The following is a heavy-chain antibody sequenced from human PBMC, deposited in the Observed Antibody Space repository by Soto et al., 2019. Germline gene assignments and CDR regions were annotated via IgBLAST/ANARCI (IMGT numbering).Heavy chain of an antibody. CDR1: GYTFTAYY. Sequence: GASVKASCRAPGYTFTAYYRHWVRQAPGQGLEWMGWINPNSGGTNYAQKFQGWVTMTRDTSISTAYMELSRLRSDDTAVYYCARDEGYYYGMDVWGQGTTVTVSS. CDR2: INPNSGGT. J-gene: IGHJ6*02. CDR3: ARDEGYYYGMDV. V-gene: IGHV1-2*04.